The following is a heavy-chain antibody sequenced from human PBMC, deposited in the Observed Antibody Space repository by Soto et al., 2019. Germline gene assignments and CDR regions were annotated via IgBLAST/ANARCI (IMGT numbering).Heavy chain of an antibody. CDR1: GYTFTDYY. D-gene: IGHD2-8*01. CDR2: INPNSGGT. J-gene: IGHJ4*01. Sequence: ASVKVSCKASGYTFTDYYMHWVRQAPGQGLEWMGWINPNSGGTRYAQKFQGRVTMTRDTSISTAYMELSGLRSNDTAVYYCSRIYCTITYCSTFDYWGHGTPVTVSS. CDR3: SRIYCTITYCSTFDY. V-gene: IGHV1-2*02.